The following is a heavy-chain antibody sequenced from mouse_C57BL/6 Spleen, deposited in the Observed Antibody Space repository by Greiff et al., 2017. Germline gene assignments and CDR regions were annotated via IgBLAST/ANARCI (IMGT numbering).Heavy chain of an antibody. CDR3: ARSYDDDVYYAIDY. CDR1: GYSFTGYF. V-gene: IGHV1-20*01. CDR2: INPYNGDT. Sequence: VQLQQSGPELVKPGASVKISCKASGYSFTGYFMNWVMQSPGQSLEWIGRINPYNGDTLYNQKFQGKATLTVDTSSSTAHMELRSLTSEDYAVYYCARSYDDDVYYAIDYWGQGTSVTVSS. D-gene: IGHD2-4*01. J-gene: IGHJ4*01.